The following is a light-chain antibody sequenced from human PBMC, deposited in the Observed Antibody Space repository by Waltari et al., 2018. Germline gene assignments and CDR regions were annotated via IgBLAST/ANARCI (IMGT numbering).Light chain of an antibody. Sequence: IVLTQSPGTLSLSPGGRATLSCRASQNIGHYFAWYQKKPGQAPRLLIYASSTRATGIPDRFSGSGSGADFSLTITGLEPDDFAVYYCQHHFRLPATFGQGTKV. V-gene: IGKV3-20*01. CDR1: QNIGHY. J-gene: IGKJ1*01. CDR2: ASS. CDR3: QHHFRLPAT.